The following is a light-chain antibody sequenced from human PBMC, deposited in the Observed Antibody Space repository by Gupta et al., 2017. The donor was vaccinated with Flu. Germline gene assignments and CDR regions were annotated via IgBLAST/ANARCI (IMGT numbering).Light chain of an antibody. J-gene: IGKJ1*01. CDR1: QNIGTS. Sequence: EIVLTQSPDFQSVTPKEKVTITCRASQNIGTSLHWYQQKPDQSPKLLIKYASQACSGVPSRFSGSGSGTDFTLTINGLEAEDTATYYCQQSSTLPWTFGQGTKVEIK. CDR3: QQSSTLPWT. CDR2: YAS. V-gene: IGKV6-21*01.